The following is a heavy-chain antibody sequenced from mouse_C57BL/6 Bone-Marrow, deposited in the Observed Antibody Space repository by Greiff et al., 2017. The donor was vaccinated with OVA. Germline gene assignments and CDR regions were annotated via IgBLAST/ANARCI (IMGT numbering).Heavy chain of an antibody. Sequence: EVQLVESGPGLVKPSQSLSLTCSVTGYSITSGYYWNWIRQFPGNKLEWMGYISYDGSNNYNPSLKNRISITRDTSKNQFFLKLNSVTTEDTATYYCASHVYYGNYDYAMDYWGQGTSVTVSS. J-gene: IGHJ4*01. D-gene: IGHD2-1*01. CDR2: ISYDGSN. CDR3: ASHVYYGNYDYAMDY. V-gene: IGHV3-6*01. CDR1: GYSITSGYY.